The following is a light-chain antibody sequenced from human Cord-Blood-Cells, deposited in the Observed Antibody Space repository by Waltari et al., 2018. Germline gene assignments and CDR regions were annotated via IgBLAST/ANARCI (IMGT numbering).Light chain of an antibody. CDR3: QQSYSTLWGT. Sequence: DIQMTQYQSSLSASVGDRVTITCRASQSISSYLNWYQQKPGNAPKPLIYAASSLQSGVPSRFSGSGSGTDFTLTISSLQPEDFATYYCQQSYSTLWGTFGQGTKLEIK. V-gene: IGKV1-39*01. CDR2: AAS. CDR1: QSISSY. J-gene: IGKJ2*02.